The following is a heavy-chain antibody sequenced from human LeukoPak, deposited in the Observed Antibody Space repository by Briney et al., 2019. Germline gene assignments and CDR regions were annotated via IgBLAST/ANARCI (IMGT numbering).Heavy chain of an antibody. Sequence: ASVKVSCKASGYTFTSYGISWVRQAPGQGLEWMGWISAYNGNTNYAQKLQGRVTMTTDTSTSTAYMELRSLRSDDTAVYYCARATLGSSWGSSLYNSEYFQHWGQGTLVTVSS. J-gene: IGHJ1*01. CDR2: ISAYNGNT. D-gene: IGHD6-13*01. V-gene: IGHV1-18*01. CDR1: GYTFTSYG. CDR3: ARATLGSSWGSSLYNSEYFQH.